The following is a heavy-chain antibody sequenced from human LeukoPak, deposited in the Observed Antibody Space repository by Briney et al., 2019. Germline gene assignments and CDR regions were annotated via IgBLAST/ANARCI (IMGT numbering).Heavy chain of an antibody. CDR3: ARHSSSAWYYYFDY. CDR2: AYYSGTT. D-gene: IGHD6-19*01. CDR1: GGSISNSNYY. J-gene: IGHJ4*02. V-gene: IGHV4-39*01. Sequence: ASVTLSLTCTVSGGSISNSNYYWGWIRQPPGKGLEWIGGAYYSGTTYYSPSLKSRVTISVDTSRNHFSLNLNSVTAADTAVYYCARHSSSAWYYYFDYWGQGSFVTVSS.